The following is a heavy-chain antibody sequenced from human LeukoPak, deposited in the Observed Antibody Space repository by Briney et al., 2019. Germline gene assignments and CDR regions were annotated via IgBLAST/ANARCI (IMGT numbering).Heavy chain of an antibody. CDR3: ARHYYDSSGYYNGAFDI. CDR1: GGSISSYY. D-gene: IGHD3-22*01. V-gene: IGHV4-59*08. CDR2: IYYSGST. J-gene: IGHJ3*02. Sequence: SETLSLTCTVSGGSISSYYWSWIRQPPGKGLEWIGYIYYSGSTNYNPSLKSRVTISVDTSKNQISLKLSSVTAADTAVYYCARHYYDSSGYYNGAFDIWGQGTMVTVSS.